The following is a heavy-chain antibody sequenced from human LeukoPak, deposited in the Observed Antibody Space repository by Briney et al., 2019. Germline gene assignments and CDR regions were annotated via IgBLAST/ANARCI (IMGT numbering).Heavy chain of an antibody. CDR3: ARDKWLDY. CDR1: GFTFTSYS. Sequence: PGGSLRLSCAASGFTFTSYSMIWVRQAPGKGLEWVSTSGTNTYYADSVKGRFTISRDNSKNTLFLQVNSLRAEDTAVYHCARDKWLDYWGQGTLVTVSS. D-gene: IGHD5-24*01. CDR2: SGTNT. J-gene: IGHJ4*02. V-gene: IGHV3-23*01.